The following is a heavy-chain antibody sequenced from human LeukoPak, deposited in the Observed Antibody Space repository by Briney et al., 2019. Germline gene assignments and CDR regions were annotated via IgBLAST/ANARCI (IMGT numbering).Heavy chain of an antibody. V-gene: IGHV2-26*01. CDR2: IFSNDEK. J-gene: IGHJ4*02. Sequence: SGPTLGNPTETLTLTCTVSGFSLSNARMGVSWIRQPPGKALEWLAHIFSNDEKSYSTSLKSRLTISKDTSKSQVVLTMTNMDPVDTATYYCARMSGYYDTSGYYYVFDYWGQGTLVTLSS. CDR1: GFSLSNARMG. D-gene: IGHD3-22*01. CDR3: ARMSGYYDTSGYYYVFDY.